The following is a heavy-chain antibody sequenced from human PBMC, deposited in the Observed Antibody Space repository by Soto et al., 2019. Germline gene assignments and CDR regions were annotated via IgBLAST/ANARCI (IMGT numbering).Heavy chain of an antibody. CDR2: IYYSGAT. V-gene: IGHV4-31*03. D-gene: IGHD2-8*01. CDR1: GGSISSGAYY. J-gene: IGHJ4*02. Sequence: QVQLQEAGQGLVKPSQTLSLTCTVSGGSISSGAYYLSWIRQHPGKGLEWIGFIYYSGATYYNPSLKSRLTISIDTSKNQFSLKLTSLTAADTAVYYCATVGYDPRSFDYWGQGTLVTVSS. CDR3: ATVGYDPRSFDY.